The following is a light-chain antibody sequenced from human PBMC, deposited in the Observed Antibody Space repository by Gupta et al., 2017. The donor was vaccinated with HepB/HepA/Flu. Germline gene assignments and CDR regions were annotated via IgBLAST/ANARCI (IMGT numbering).Light chain of an antibody. CDR2: SNN. CDR1: SSNIGRNT. CDR3: AAWDDSLTVV. Sequence: QSVLTQPPSASGTPGQRVTISCSGSSSNIGRNTVNWYQQLPGTAPKLLIYSNNQRPSGVPDRFSGSKSGTSASLAISGLQSEDEAEYYCAAWDDSLTVVFGGGTKLTVL. J-gene: IGLJ2*01. V-gene: IGLV1-44*01.